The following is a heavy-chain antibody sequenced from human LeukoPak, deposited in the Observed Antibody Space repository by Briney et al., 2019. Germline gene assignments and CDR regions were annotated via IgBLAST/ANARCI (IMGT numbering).Heavy chain of an antibody. CDR3: ARVRLARDAFDI. D-gene: IGHD3-9*01. CDR1: RYSFIGYY. V-gene: IGHV1-2*02. CDR2: INPNSGGT. Sequence: ASLKVSCKASRYSFIGYYIHWVRQAPGQGLEWMGWINPNSGGTNYAQKFQGRVTMTRDTSISTAYMELSRLRSDDTAVYYCARVRLARDAFDIWGQGTMVTVSS. J-gene: IGHJ3*02.